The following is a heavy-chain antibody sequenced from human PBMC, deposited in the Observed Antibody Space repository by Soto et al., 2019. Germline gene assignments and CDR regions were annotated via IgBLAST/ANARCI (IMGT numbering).Heavy chain of an antibody. V-gene: IGHV4-61*08. CDR2: IYYSGST. J-gene: IGHJ6*02. CDR1: GGSISSGGYY. D-gene: IGHD5-12*01. CDR3: ARTHIVAAISGFQSGMDV. Sequence: SETLSLTCTVSGGSISSGGYYWSWIRQHPGKGLEWIGYIYYSGSTNYNPSLKSRVTISVDTSKNQFSLKLSSVTAADTAVYYCARTHIVAAISGFQSGMDVWGQGTTVTVSS.